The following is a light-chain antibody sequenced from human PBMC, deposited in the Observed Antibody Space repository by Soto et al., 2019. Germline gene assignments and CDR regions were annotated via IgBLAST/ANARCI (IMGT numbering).Light chain of an antibody. CDR1: QSVSSY. CDR3: QQRSNWPLIT. CDR2: DAS. J-gene: IGKJ5*01. Sequence: EIVLTQPPATMSLSPVERATISCSSSQSVSSYLAWYQQKPGQAPRLLIYDASNRATGIPARFSGSGSGTDFTLTISSLEPEDFAVYYCQQRSNWPLITFGQGTRLEIK. V-gene: IGKV3-11*01.